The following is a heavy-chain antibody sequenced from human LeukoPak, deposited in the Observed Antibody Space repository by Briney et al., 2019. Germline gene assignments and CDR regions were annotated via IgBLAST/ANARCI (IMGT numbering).Heavy chain of an antibody. Sequence: SETLSLTCTVSGGSISSGGYYWSWIRQPPGKGLEWIGYIYHSGSTYYNPSLKSRVTISVDRSKNQFSLKLSSVTAADTAVYYCASGTRGGIAAAGTNWFDPWGQGTLVTVSS. CDR1: GGSISSGGYY. J-gene: IGHJ5*02. CDR2: IYHSGST. CDR3: ASGTRGGIAAAGTNWFDP. D-gene: IGHD6-13*01. V-gene: IGHV4-30-2*01.